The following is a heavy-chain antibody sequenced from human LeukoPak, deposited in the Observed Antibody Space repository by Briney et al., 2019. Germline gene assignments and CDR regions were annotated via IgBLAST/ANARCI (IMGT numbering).Heavy chain of an antibody. V-gene: IGHV4-59*11. Sequence: SETLSLTCTVSSGSISSHFRSWIRQPPGKGLEWIGHAHYRGSTNYNPSLKNRVTISVDTSENQFSLKLRSVTAADTAVYYCAGASSYCSSTSCYTEHAWFDPWGQGTLVTVSS. D-gene: IGHD2-2*01. CDR3: AGASSYCSSTSCYTEHAWFDP. CDR1: SGSISSHF. J-gene: IGHJ5*02. CDR2: AHYRGST.